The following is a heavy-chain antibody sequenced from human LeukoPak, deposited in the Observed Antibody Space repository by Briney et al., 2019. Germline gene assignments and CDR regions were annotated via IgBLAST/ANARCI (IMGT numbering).Heavy chain of an antibody. CDR1: GFTFSSYG. V-gene: IGHV3-30*18. Sequence: GRSLRLSCAASGFTFSSYGMHWVRQAPGKGLEWVAVISYDGSNKYYADSVKGRFTISRDNSKNTLYLQMNSLRAEDTAVYYCAKDYYDSSGYYYVPHYYYYYYMDVWGKGTTVTVSS. CDR3: AKDYYDSSGYYYVPHYYYYYYMDV. CDR2: ISYDGSNK. J-gene: IGHJ6*03. D-gene: IGHD3-22*01.